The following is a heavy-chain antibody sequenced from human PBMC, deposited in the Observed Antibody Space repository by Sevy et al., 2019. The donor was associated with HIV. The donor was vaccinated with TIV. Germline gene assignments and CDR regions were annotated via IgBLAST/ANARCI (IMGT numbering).Heavy chain of an antibody. J-gene: IGHJ6*02. CDR2: INPNSGGT. D-gene: IGHD6-19*01. CDR3: ARDGRNTGIAVAGGDV. Sequence: ASVKVSCKASGYTFTGYYMHWVRQAPGQGLEWMGWINPNSGGTNYAQKFQGRVTMTRDTSISTAYMELSRLRSDETAGYYCARDGRNTGIAVAGGDVWGQGTTVTVSS. V-gene: IGHV1-2*02. CDR1: GYTFTGYY.